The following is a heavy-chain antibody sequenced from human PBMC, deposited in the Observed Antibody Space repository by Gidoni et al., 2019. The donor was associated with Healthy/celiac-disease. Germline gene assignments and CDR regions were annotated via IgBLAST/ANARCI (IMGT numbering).Heavy chain of an antibody. Sequence: QVQLVQSGAEVKKPGASVTVSCTASGYTFTSYYMHWVRQAPGQGLEWMGIINPSGGSTSYAQKFQGRGTMTRDTSTSTVYMELSSLRSEDTAVYYCARDQEWELLQGYFDYWGQGTLVTVSS. CDR2: INPSGGST. CDR1: GYTFTSYY. J-gene: IGHJ4*02. CDR3: ARDQEWELLQGYFDY. D-gene: IGHD1-26*01. V-gene: IGHV1-46*03.